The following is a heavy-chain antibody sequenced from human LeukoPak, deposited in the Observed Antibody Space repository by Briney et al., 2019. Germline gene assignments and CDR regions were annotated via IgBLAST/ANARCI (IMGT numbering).Heavy chain of an antibody. V-gene: IGHV1-69*02. Sequence: GASVKVSCKASGGTFSSYTISWVRQAPGQGLEWMGRIIPILGIANYAQKFQGRVTITADKSTSTAYMELSSLRSEDTAVYYCARGIPTDYYTATVMYFDYWGQGTLVTVSS. CDR1: GGTFSSYT. J-gene: IGHJ4*02. CDR2: IIPILGIA. D-gene: IGHD5-18*01. CDR3: ARGIPTDYYTATVMYFDY.